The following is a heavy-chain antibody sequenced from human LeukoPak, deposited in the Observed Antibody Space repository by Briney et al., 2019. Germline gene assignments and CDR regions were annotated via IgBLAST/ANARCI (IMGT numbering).Heavy chain of an antibody. D-gene: IGHD3-22*01. CDR3: TRHRADSSGSGRVDY. J-gene: IGHJ4*02. CDR1: GFTFSGSG. Sequence: PGGSLRLSCAASGFTFSGSGMHWVRQAAGKGLEWVGHIRSKVNSYATAYAASVKGRLTISRDDSKNTAYLQMNSLKTEDTAVYYCTRHRADSSGSGRVDYWGQGTLVTVSS. V-gene: IGHV3-73*01. CDR2: IRSKVNSYAT.